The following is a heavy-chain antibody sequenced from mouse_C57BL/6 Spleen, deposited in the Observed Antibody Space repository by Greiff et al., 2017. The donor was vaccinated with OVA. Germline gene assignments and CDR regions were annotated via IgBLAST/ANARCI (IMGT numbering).Heavy chain of an antibody. CDR1: GYTFTDYN. V-gene: IGHV1-18*01. CDR2: INPNNGGT. D-gene: IGHD4-1*01. J-gene: IGHJ2*01. Sequence: EVQLQQSGPELVKPGASVKIPCKASGYTFTDYNMDWVKQSHGKSLEWIGDINPNNGGTIYNQKFKGKATLTVDKSSSTAYMERRSLTSEDTAVYYCARLGRPYYFDYWGQGTTLTVSS. CDR3: ARLGRPYYFDY.